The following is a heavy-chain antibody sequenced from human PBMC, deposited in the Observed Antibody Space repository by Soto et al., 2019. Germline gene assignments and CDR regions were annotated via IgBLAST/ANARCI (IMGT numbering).Heavy chain of an antibody. CDR2: IYPGDSDT. D-gene: IGHD1-1*01. Sequence: GESLKISCKTSGYIFTTYWIGWVRQMPGKGLEWMAIIYPGDSDTRYSPSFQGQVTISADKSITTAYLQWSSLKASDTAMYYCARLPLGTNGNFDNWRQGTLVTVSS. CDR3: ARLPLGTNGNFDN. V-gene: IGHV5-51*01. J-gene: IGHJ4*02. CDR1: GYIFTTYW.